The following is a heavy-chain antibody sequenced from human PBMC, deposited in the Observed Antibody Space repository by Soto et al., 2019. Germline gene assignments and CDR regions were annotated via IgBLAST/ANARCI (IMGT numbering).Heavy chain of an antibody. CDR1: GFTFSSYA. V-gene: IGHV3-23*01. CDR2: ISGSGGST. J-gene: IGHJ6*02. D-gene: IGHD1-1*01. CDR3: AKVVRDVLATGTFYYGMDV. Sequence: HPWGSLRLSCAASGFTFSSYAMSWVRQAPGKGLEWVSAISGSGGSTYYADSVKGRFTISRDNSKNTLYLQMNSLRAEDTAVYYCAKVVRDVLATGTFYYGMDVWGQGTTVTVSS.